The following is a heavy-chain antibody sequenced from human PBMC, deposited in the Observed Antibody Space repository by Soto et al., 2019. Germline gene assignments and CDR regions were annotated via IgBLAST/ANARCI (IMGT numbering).Heavy chain of an antibody. CDR1: GGTFSSYA. CDR3: ARLQNWFDP. Sequence: SVKVSCKASGGTFSSYAISWVRQAPGQGLEWMGVITPIFGIIKYAQKFQGRVTITADESTSTAYMELSSLRSDDTAVYYCARLQNWFDPWGQGTLVTVS. V-gene: IGHV1-69*13. J-gene: IGHJ5*02. CDR2: ITPIFGII.